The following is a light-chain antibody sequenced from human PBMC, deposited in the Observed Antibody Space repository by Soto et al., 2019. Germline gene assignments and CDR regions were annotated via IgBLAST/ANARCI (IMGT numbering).Light chain of an antibody. CDR3: GTWDSSLSAGV. Sequence: SVLTQPPSVSATPGQTVTISCSGSSSSIGNNCVSWYQQLPGTAPKLLIYDNNKRPSEIPDRFSGSKSGTSATLGITGLQTGDEADYYCGTWDSSLSAGVFGTGTKVTVL. J-gene: IGLJ1*01. CDR2: DNN. CDR1: SSSIGNNC. V-gene: IGLV1-51*01.